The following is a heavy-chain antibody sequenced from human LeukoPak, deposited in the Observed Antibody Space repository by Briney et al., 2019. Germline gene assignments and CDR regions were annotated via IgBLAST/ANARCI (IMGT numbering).Heavy chain of an antibody. CDR1: GFTFSSYG. V-gene: IGHV3-30*18. CDR2: ISYDGSNK. Sequence: GGSLRLSCAASGFTFSSYGMHWVRQAPGKGLEWVAVISYDGSNKYYADSVKGRITISRDNSKNTLYLQMNSLRAEDTAVYYCAKSISRGKQQLVPGGRYYYYYYGMDVWGQGTTVTVSS. D-gene: IGHD6-13*01. J-gene: IGHJ6*02. CDR3: AKSISRGKQQLVPGGRYYYYYYGMDV.